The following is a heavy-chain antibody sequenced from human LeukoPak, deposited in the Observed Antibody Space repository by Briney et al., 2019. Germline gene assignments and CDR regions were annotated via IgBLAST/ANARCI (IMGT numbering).Heavy chain of an antibody. Sequence: SETLSLTCTVSGGSISSSSYYWGWIRQPPGKGLEWIGSIYYSGSTYYNPSLKSRVTISVDTSKNQFSLKLSSVTAADTAVYYCARRPYNWNSDNYFDYWGQGTLVTVSS. V-gene: IGHV4-39*01. J-gene: IGHJ4*02. CDR1: GGSISSSSYY. CDR3: ARRPYNWNSDNYFDY. D-gene: IGHD1-7*01. CDR2: IYYSGST.